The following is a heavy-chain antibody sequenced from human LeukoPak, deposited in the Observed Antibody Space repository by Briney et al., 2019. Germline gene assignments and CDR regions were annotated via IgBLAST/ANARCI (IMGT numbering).Heavy chain of an antibody. Sequence: PSETLSLTCAVYGGSFSGYYWSWIRQPPGKGLEWIGSVYYGGSTHYNPSLKSRVTISMDTSKNQFSLRLSSVTAADTAVYYCARDADYDTLTGYSGFDYWGQGTLVPVSS. J-gene: IGHJ4*02. CDR3: ARDADYDTLTGYSGFDY. D-gene: IGHD3-9*01. CDR1: GGSFSGYY. CDR2: VYYGGST. V-gene: IGHV4-34*01.